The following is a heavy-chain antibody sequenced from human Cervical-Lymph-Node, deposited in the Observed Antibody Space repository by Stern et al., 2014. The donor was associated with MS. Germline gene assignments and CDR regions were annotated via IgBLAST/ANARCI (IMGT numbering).Heavy chain of an antibody. D-gene: IGHD1-26*01. CDR3: ATDRVTYSGRSV. CDR1: GLTFSNAW. J-gene: IGHJ4*02. V-gene: IGHV3-15*01. Sequence: EMQLVESGGGLVKPGGSLRLSCAASGLTFSNAWMSWVRQAPGKGLEWLGRILSKSDGGTIEYAAPVKGRFTISRDDSKDTLYLQMSSLKTEDTAVYYCATDRVTYSGRSVWGQGTLVTVSS. CDR2: ILSKSDGGTI.